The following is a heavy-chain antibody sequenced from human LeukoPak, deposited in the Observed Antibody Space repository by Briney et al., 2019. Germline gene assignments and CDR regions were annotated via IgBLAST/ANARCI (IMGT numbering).Heavy chain of an antibody. J-gene: IGHJ4*02. CDR2: IYYSGST. V-gene: IGHV4-59*08. Sequence: SETLSLTCTVSGGSISSYYWSWIRQPPGKGLEWIGYIYYSGSTNYNPSLKSRVTISVDTSKNQFSLKLSSVAAADTAVYYCATSPRIAAAGTLFDYWGQGTLVTVSS. D-gene: IGHD6-13*01. CDR3: ATSPRIAAAGTLFDY. CDR1: GGSISSYY.